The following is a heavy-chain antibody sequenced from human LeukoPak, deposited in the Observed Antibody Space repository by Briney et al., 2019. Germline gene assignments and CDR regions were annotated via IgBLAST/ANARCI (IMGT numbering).Heavy chain of an antibody. CDR3: ARVVGVGAASTAYYFDY. CDR2: INPSGGST. J-gene: IGHJ4*02. Sequence: ASVKVSCKASGYTFTSYYMHWVRQAPGQGFEWMGLINPSGGSTSYAQKFQGRVTMTRDTSTSTVYMELSSLRSEDTAVYYCARVVGVGAASTAYYFDYWGQGTLVTVSS. V-gene: IGHV1-46*01. CDR1: GYTFTSYY. D-gene: IGHD1-26*01.